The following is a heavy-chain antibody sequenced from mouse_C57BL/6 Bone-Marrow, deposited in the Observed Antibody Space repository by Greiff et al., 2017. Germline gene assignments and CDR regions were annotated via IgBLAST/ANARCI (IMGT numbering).Heavy chain of an antibody. D-gene: IGHD1-1*01. CDR3: TTLYYYGYFDV. CDR1: GYAFSSYW. J-gene: IGHJ1*03. CDR2: IYPGDGDT. Sequence: VQLQQSGAELVKPGASVKISCKASGYAFSSYWMNWVKQRPGKGLEWIGQIYPGDGDTNYNGKFKGKATLTADKSSSTAYMQLSSLTSEDSAVYFCTTLYYYGYFDVWGTGTTVTVSS. V-gene: IGHV1-80*01.